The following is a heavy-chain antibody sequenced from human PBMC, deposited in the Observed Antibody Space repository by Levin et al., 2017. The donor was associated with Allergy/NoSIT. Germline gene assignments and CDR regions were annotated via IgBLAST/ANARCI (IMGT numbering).Heavy chain of an antibody. CDR1: GFAFNTYA. Sequence: LSLTCAASGFAFNTYAMSWVRQAPGKGLEWVSAMSGSGVSTYHADSVKGRFTISRDNSKNTLYLQMNSLRAEDTAVYYCAKIPYDFWGVYYGMDVWGQGTTVTVSS. CDR2: MSGSGVST. V-gene: IGHV3-23*01. D-gene: IGHD3-3*01. CDR3: AKIPYDFWGVYYGMDV. J-gene: IGHJ6*02.